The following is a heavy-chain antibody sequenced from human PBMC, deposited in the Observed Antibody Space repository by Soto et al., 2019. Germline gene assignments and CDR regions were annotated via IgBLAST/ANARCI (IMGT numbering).Heavy chain of an antibody. D-gene: IGHD6-13*01. V-gene: IGHV4-61*01. CDR1: GGSISNSSYY. Sequence: PSETLSLTCTVSGGSISNSSYYWSWIRPPPGKGLVWMGYIYYCGRTNYNPSPKSRLTISVDTSKNKFPVNLNSVPAACTGGWYCARYWPYSSSWFDYWGQGTLVTVSS. J-gene: IGHJ4*02. CDR3: ARYWPYSSSWFDY. CDR2: IYYCGRT.